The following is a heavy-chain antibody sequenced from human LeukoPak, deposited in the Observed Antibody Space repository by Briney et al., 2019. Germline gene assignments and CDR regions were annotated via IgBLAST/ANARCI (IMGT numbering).Heavy chain of an antibody. CDR3: ARHNGMYYYYYGLDV. V-gene: IGHV4-39*01. Sequence: SETLSLTCTVSGGSISSSNYYWGWIRQPPGKGLEWIGSIYYSGSTYYNPSLKSRVTISVDTSKNQYSLKLSSVTAADTAVYYCARHNGMYYYYYGLDVWGQGTTVTVSS. D-gene: IGHD1-14*01. CDR1: GGSISSSNYY. J-gene: IGHJ6*02. CDR2: IYYSGST.